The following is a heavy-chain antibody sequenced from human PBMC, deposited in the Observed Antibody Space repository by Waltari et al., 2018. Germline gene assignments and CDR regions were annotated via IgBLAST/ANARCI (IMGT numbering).Heavy chain of an antibody. V-gene: IGHV3-23*04. Sequence: EVQLGESGGGLVQPGGSLRLSCAASGFPFSSYAMNWVRQAPGKGLEWVSVISGNGGRTYYADSVKGRFTISRDNSKNTLYLQMKSLRAEDTAVYYCAKGNDYSSSHPFFDSWGQGTLVTVSS. CDR1: GFPFSSYA. CDR2: ISGNGGRT. CDR3: AKGNDYSSSHPFFDS. D-gene: IGHD6-13*01. J-gene: IGHJ4*02.